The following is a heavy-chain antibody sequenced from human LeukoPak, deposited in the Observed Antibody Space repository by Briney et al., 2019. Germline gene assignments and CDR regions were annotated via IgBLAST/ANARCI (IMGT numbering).Heavy chain of an antibody. CDR1: GFTFSSSW. J-gene: IGHJ4*02. CDR3: ARNYYDSSAYYYFDY. D-gene: IGHD3-22*01. CDR2: INSDGSST. V-gene: IGHV3-74*01. Sequence: GGSLRLSCAASGFTFSSSWMHWVRQAPGKGLVWVSRINSDGSSTNYADSVKGRFTISRDNSKNTLYLQMNSLRAEDTAVYYCARNYYDSSAYYYFDYWGQGTLVTVSS.